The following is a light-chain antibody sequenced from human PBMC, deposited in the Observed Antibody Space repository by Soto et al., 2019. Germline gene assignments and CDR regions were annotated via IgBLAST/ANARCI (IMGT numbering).Light chain of an antibody. CDR2: MAS. J-gene: IGKJ1*01. CDR1: QSISYW. V-gene: IGKV1-5*03. Sequence: DIQMTQSPSTLSASVGDRVTITCRASQSISYWLAWYQQKPGKAPKLLIYMASSLESGAPPRFGGSGAGTEFTLTISSLQQDDFATYCCQQYNSYSWTVGQGTKVEIK. CDR3: QQYNSYSWT.